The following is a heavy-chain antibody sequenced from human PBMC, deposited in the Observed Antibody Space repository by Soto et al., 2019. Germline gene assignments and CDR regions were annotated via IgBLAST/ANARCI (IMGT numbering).Heavy chain of an antibody. V-gene: IGHV3-7*01. CDR3: ARARWELLNNALDV. CDR2: INHDGSET. CDR1: GYTFSDYW. D-gene: IGHD1-26*01. J-gene: IGHJ3*01. Sequence: GGSLRLSCAASGYTFSDYWMSWVRQAPGKGLEWVANINHDGSETDYVDSLKGRFSISRDNARNSLYLQINSLRADDTALYYCARARWELLNNALDVWGQGTVVTVSS.